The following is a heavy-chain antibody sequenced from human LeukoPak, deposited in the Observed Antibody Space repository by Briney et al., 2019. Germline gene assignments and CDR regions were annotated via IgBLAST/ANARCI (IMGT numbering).Heavy chain of an antibody. D-gene: IGHD2-15*01. V-gene: IGHV3-7*01. CDR3: VRDVSDENDSASRMPLAS. CDR2: IKKDGREK. J-gene: IGHJ4*02. Sequence: QPGGSLRLSCAASGFTFSNYWMTWVRQAPGKGLEWVGNIKKDGREKHYVDSVKGRFEISRDNARTSLFLQMNSLRAEDTAVYYCVRDVSDENDSASRMPLASWGQGTLVSVSS. CDR1: GFTFSNYW.